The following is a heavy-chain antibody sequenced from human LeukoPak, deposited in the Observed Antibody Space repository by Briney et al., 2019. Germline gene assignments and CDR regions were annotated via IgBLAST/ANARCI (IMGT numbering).Heavy chain of an antibody. V-gene: IGHV1-46*01. CDR1: GYTFISYY. D-gene: IGHD2-8*01. J-gene: IGHJ6*02. Sequence: ASVKVSCKASGYTFISYYIHWVRQAPGQGLEWMGIINPSGGSPSYAQKFQGRVTLTRDTSTSTVYMELSSLRSEDTAVYYCARAVSQYIYYAMDVWGQGTTVTVSS. CDR2: INPSGGSP. CDR3: ARAVSQYIYYAMDV.